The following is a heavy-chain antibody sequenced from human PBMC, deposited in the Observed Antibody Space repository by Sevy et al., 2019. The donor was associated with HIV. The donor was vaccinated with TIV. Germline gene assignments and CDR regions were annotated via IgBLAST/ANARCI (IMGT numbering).Heavy chain of an antibody. J-gene: IGHJ4*02. CDR1: GFTFSSYG. V-gene: IGHV3-33*01. D-gene: IGHD3-22*01. CDR2: IWYDGSNK. CDR3: AIDYYYYDSSGYPFNY. Sequence: GGSLRLSCTASGFTFSSYGMHWVRQAPGKGLEWVAVIWYDGSNKYYADSVKGRFTISRDNSKNTLYLQMNSLRAEDTAVYYCAIDYYYYDSSGYPFNYWGQGTLVTVSS.